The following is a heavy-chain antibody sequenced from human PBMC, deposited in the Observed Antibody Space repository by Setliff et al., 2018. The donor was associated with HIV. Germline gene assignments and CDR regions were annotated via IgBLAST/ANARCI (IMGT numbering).Heavy chain of an antibody. V-gene: IGHV3-11*04. CDR1: GFTFSDYY. CDR2: ISSSGSTI. J-gene: IGHJ3*02. Sequence: LRLSCAASGFTFSDYYMSWIRQAPGKGLEWVSYISSSGSTIYYADSVKGRFTISRDNAKNSLYLQMNSLRAEDTAVYYCASGTTVTTDHAFDIWGQGTMVTVSS. CDR3: ASGTTVTTDHAFDI. D-gene: IGHD4-17*01.